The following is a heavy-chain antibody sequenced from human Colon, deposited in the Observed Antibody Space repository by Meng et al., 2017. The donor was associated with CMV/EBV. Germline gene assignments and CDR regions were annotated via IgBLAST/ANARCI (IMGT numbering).Heavy chain of an antibody. CDR1: GYTFTGYY. Sequence: ASVKVSCKASGYTFTGYYIHWVRQAPGQGLEWMGWINPNSGGTNYAQKFQGWVTMTRDTSINTAYIELSRLRSDDTAVYYCATAGYCSSTSCQISGGGYFDYWGQGTLVTVSS. V-gene: IGHV1-2*04. D-gene: IGHD2-2*01. CDR2: INPNSGGT. J-gene: IGHJ4*02. CDR3: ATAGYCSSTSCQISGGGYFDY.